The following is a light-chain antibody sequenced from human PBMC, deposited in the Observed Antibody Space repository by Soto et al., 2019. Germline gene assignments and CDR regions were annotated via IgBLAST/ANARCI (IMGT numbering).Light chain of an antibody. Sequence: EIVFTQSPATLSLSTGDEATLSCRASQSISSYLAWYQQQPGQAPRLLIYDASNRATGIPARFSGRGAGTDFTLTISSLAHEDFAVYYCQQRSKWPPTFGQGTKVDIK. CDR1: QSISSY. CDR3: QQRSKWPPT. J-gene: IGKJ1*01. CDR2: DAS. V-gene: IGKV3-11*01.